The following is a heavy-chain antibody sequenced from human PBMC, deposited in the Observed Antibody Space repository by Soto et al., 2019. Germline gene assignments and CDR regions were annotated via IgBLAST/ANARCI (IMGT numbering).Heavy chain of an antibody. J-gene: IGHJ6*02. Sequence: QVQLVQSGAEVKKPGASVKVSCKASGYTFTSYGISWVRQAPGQGLEWMGWISAYNGNTNYAQKLRGRVTMTTDTSTSTAYMELRSLRSDDTAVYYCARDQVTMVRGVILYGMDVWGQGTTVTVSS. CDR2: ISAYNGNT. CDR1: GYTFTSYG. V-gene: IGHV1-18*01. CDR3: ARDQVTMVRGVILYGMDV. D-gene: IGHD3-10*01.